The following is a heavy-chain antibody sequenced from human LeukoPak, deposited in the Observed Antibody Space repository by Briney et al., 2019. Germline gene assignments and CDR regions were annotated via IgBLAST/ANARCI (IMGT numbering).Heavy chain of an antibody. Sequence: PSQTLSLTCTVSGGSISSGSYYWSWIRQPAGKGLEWIGRIYTSGSTNYNPSLKSRVTMSVDTSKNQFSLKLSSVTAADTAVYYCAREEKWGYSYGPGVFDYWGQGTLVTVSS. CDR1: GGSISSGSYY. J-gene: IGHJ4*02. CDR3: AREEKWGYSYGPGVFDY. CDR2: IYTSGST. D-gene: IGHD5-18*01. V-gene: IGHV4-61*02.